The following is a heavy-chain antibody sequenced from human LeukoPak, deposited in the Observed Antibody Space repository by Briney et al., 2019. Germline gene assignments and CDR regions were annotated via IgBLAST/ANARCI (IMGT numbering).Heavy chain of an antibody. J-gene: IGHJ4*02. CDR3: ARGLSGYVGLSHFDY. CDR1: GGSISSTSYY. D-gene: IGHD5-12*01. Sequence: PSETLSLTCTVSGGSISSTSYYWGWIRQPPGKGLEWIGSISYSGTTYYNPSLKSRVTISVDTSKNQFSLKLSSVTAADTAVYYCARGLSGYVGLSHFDYWGQGTLVTVSS. V-gene: IGHV4-39*07. CDR2: ISYSGTT.